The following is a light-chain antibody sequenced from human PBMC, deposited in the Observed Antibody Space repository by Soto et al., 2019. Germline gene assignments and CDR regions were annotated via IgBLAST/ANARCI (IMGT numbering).Light chain of an antibody. CDR2: DAS. CDR3: QQRSNWPRT. V-gene: IGKV3-11*01. CDR1: QSVSSY. J-gene: IGKJ4*01. Sequence: EIVLTQSPATLSWSPGERATLSCRASQSVSSYLAWYQQKPGQAPRLLIYDASNRATGIPARFSGSGSGTDFALTIRSLEPEDFAVYYCQQRSNWPRTFGGGTKVDIK.